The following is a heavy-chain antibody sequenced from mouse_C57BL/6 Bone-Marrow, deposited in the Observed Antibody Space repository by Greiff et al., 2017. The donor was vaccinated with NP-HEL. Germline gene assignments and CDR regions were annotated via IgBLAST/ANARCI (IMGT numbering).Heavy chain of an antibody. Sequence: DVQLVESGPGLVKPSQSLSLTCSVTGYSITSGYYWNWIRQFPGNKLEWMGYISYDGSNNYNPSLKNRISITRDTSKNQFFLKLNSVTTEDTATYYCAREGSPAWFAYWGQGTLVTVSA. D-gene: IGHD1-1*01. CDR2: ISYDGSN. V-gene: IGHV3-6*01. J-gene: IGHJ3*01. CDR1: GYSITSGYY. CDR3: AREGSPAWFAY.